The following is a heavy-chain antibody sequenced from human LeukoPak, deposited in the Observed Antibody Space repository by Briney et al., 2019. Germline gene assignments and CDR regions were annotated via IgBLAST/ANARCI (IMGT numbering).Heavy chain of an antibody. V-gene: IGHV3-33*01. CDR2: IWNDGSNK. Sequence: GRSLRLSCAASGFTFSYCGMHWVRQTPDKGLQWVAVIWNDGSNKYYADSVKGRFTISRDNSKNTLSLQMNSLRAEDTAVYYCARDAYCSGGSYYHFDCWGQGTLVTVSS. D-gene: IGHD2-15*01. J-gene: IGHJ4*02. CDR3: ARDAYCSGGSYYHFDC. CDR1: GFTFSYCG.